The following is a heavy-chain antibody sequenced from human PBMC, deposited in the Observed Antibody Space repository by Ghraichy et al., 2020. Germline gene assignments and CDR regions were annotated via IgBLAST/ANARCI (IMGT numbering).Heavy chain of an antibody. Sequence: GESLNISCAASGFTFSSSAMHWVRQAPGKGLEYVSAISSDGSGTYYANSVKGRFTISRDNSKNTLYLQMGSLRPEDMAVYYCARREDGLDIWGQGTTVTVSS. J-gene: IGHJ3*02. CDR2: ISSDGSGT. CDR1: GFTFSSSA. V-gene: IGHV3-64*01. CDR3: ARREDGLDI.